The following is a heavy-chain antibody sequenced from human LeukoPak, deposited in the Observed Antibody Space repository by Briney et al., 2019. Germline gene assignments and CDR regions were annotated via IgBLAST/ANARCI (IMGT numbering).Heavy chain of an antibody. Sequence: GGSLRLSCAASGFTVSSNYMSWVRQAPGKGLEWVSVIYSGGSTYYADSVKGRFTISRHNSKNTLYLQTNSLRAEDTAVYNCAREGPDYYDSSGYTVYYYGMDVWGQGTTVTVSS. D-gene: IGHD3-22*01. CDR1: GFTVSSNY. J-gene: IGHJ6*02. CDR3: AREGPDYYDSSGYTVYYYGMDV. CDR2: IYSGGST. V-gene: IGHV3-53*04.